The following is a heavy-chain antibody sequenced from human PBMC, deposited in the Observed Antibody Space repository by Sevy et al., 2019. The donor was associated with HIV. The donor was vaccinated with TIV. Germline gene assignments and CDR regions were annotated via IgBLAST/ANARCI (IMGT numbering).Heavy chain of an antibody. V-gene: IGHV1-69*13. CDR3: ARLTGAGLGGGFDP. D-gene: IGHD6-19*01. J-gene: IGHJ5*02. CDR1: GGTFNRYA. Sequence: ASVKVSCKASGGTFNRYAISWVRQAPGHGLEWLGGIIPIFGTTNYAQKFQGRVTITADESTSTAYMEVSSLRSEDTAVDYCARLTGAGLGGGFDPWGHGTLVTVSS. CDR2: IIPIFGTT.